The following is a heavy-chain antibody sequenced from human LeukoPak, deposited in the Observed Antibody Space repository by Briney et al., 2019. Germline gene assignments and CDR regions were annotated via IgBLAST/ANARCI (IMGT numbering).Heavy chain of an antibody. Sequence: GGPLRLSCAASGFTFSSYAMSWVRQAPGKGLEWVSAISGSGGSTYYADSVKGRFTISRDNSKNTLYLQMNSLRAEDTAVYYCAKEPTMIVVVGLDYWGQGTLVTVSS. CDR1: GFTFSSYA. CDR2: ISGSGGST. CDR3: AKEPTMIVVVGLDY. D-gene: IGHD3-22*01. J-gene: IGHJ4*02. V-gene: IGHV3-23*01.